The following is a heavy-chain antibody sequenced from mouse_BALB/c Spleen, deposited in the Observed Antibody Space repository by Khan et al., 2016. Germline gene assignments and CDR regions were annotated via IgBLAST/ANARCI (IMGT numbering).Heavy chain of an antibody. Sequence: EVKLLESGGGLVQPGGSLKLSCAASGFDFSRYWMSWVRQAPGKGLEWIGEINPDSSTINYTPSLKDKFIISRDNAKNMLYLQMRKVRFEDTAHFDWASSFWNFGVWGAGTTVTISS. J-gene: IGHJ1*01. D-gene: IGHD1-1*01. V-gene: IGHV4-1*02. CDR2: INPDSSTI. CDR3: ASSFWNFGV. CDR1: GFDFSRYW.